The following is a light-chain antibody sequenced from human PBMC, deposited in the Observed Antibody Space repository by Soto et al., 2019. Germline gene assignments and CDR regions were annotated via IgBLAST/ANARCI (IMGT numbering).Light chain of an antibody. Sequence: DIQMTQSPSTLSGSVGDRVTITCRASQTISSWLAWYQQKPGKAPKLLIYKASTFKSGVPSRFSGSGSGTEFTLTINSLQPDDSATYYCQQYNYLWTFGQGTKVDIK. J-gene: IGKJ1*01. CDR2: KAS. CDR3: QQYNYLWT. V-gene: IGKV1-5*03. CDR1: QTISSW.